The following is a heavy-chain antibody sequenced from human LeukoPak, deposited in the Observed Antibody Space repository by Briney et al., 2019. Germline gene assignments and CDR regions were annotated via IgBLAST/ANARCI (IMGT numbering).Heavy chain of an antibody. CDR2: IYYSGST. Sequence: PSGTLSLTCTVSGGSISSYYWSWIRQPPGKGLEWIGYIYYSGSTNYNPSLKSRVTISVDTSKNQFSLKLSSVTAADTAVYYCARHYYDSSGYSYDYWGQGTLVTVSS. V-gene: IGHV4-59*08. CDR1: GGSISSYY. D-gene: IGHD3-22*01. J-gene: IGHJ4*02. CDR3: ARHYYDSSGYSYDY.